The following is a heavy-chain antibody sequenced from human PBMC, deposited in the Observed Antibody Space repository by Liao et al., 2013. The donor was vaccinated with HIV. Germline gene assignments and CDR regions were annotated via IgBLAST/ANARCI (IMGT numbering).Heavy chain of an antibody. Sequence: QVQLQQWGAGLLKPSETLSLTCAVYGGSFSGYYWGWIRQPPGKGLEWIGSLYYRGSTYYNPSLKSRVTISVDTSKNHFSLRLTSVTAADTAVYYCAGWDTAIDYWGQGTLVTVSS. CDR3: AGWDTAIDY. D-gene: IGHD5-18*01. CDR2: LYYRGST. V-gene: IGHV4-34*01. CDR1: GGSFSGYY. J-gene: IGHJ4*02.